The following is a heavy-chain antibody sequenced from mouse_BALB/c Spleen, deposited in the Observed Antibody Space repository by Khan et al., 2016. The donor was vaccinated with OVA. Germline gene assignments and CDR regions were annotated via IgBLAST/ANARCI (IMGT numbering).Heavy chain of an antibody. Sequence: EVQLQESGAELVRPGALVKLSCKASGFNIKDYYIHWVKQRPEQGLEWIGWIDPENGNTMCDPKFQDKASITADTSSTTAYLPLSSLTAEDTAVYYCARSGYEAWFPYWGQGTLVSVSA. V-gene: IGHV14-1*02. J-gene: IGHJ3*01. CDR3: ARSGYEAWFPY. CDR2: IDPENGNT. CDR1: GFNIKDYY. D-gene: IGHD3-1*01.